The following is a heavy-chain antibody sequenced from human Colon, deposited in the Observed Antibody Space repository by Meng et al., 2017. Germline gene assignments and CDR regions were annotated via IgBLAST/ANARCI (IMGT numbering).Heavy chain of an antibody. CDR3: ATGLRHGDWFDP. J-gene: IGHJ5*02. D-gene: IGHD4-17*01. CDR2: IDHFGIS. CDR1: GGSFSGFY. Sequence: QVQIDKGGAGLLKPSDTLSLTCAVSGGSFSGFYWSWIRQPPGKGLEWIGEIDHFGISNYNSSLKGRLTMSVDTSKKQISLTLTSVTAADTAVYYCATGLRHGDWFDPWGPGTLVTVSS. V-gene: IGHV4-34*01.